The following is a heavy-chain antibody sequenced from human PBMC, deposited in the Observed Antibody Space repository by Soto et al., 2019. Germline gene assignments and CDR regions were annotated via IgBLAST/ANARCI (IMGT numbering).Heavy chain of an antibody. Sequence: ASVKVSCKASGYTFTSYDINWVRQATGQVLEWMGLMNPNSGNTVYAQKFQGRVTMTRNTSITTTYMELSSLRSEDTAVYYCARTGYGPSDAFDIGGQGTMVNVSS. CDR2: MNPNSGNT. CDR1: GYTFTSYD. J-gene: IGHJ3*02. V-gene: IGHV1-8*01. D-gene: IGHD3-10*01. CDR3: ARTGYGPSDAFDI.